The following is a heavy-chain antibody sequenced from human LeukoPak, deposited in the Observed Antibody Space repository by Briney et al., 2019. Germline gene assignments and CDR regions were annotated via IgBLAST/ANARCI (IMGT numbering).Heavy chain of an antibody. CDR1: GYTFTGYY. J-gene: IGHJ6*02. Sequence: ASVKVSCKASGYTFTGYYMHWVRQAPGQGLEWTGWINPNSGGTNYAQKFQGRVTMTTDTSTSTAYMELRSLRSDDTAVYYCARARTDYGMDVWGQGTTVTVSS. CDR3: ARARTDYGMDV. CDR2: INPNSGGT. D-gene: IGHD3/OR15-3a*01. V-gene: IGHV1-2*02.